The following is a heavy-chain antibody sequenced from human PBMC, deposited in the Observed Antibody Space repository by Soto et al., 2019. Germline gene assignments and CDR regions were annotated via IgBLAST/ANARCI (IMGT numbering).Heavy chain of an antibody. D-gene: IGHD1-1*01. J-gene: IGHJ4*02. Sequence: GGSLSLSCAASGFTFSSYWMSWVRQAPGKGLEWVANIKQDGSEKYYVDSVKGRFTISRDNAKNSLYLQMNSLRAEDTAVYYCARVSRSGTGYYFDYWGQGTLVTVSS. CDR1: GFTFSSYW. CDR2: IKQDGSEK. CDR3: ARVSRSGTGYYFDY. V-gene: IGHV3-7*05.